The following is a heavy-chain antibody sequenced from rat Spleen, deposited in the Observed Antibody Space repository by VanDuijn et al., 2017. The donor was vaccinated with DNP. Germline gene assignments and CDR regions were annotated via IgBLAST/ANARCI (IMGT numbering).Heavy chain of an antibody. CDR2: ISTSGGIT. D-gene: IGHD1-1*01. V-gene: IGHV5-46*01. CDR3: TRQYFYSGDDNWFAY. Sequence: VRQAPAKGLEWVASISTSGGITYYRDSVKGRFTISRDNAKSSLYLQVNSLKSGDTATYYCTRQYFYSGDDNWFAYWGQGTLVTVSS. J-gene: IGHJ3*01.